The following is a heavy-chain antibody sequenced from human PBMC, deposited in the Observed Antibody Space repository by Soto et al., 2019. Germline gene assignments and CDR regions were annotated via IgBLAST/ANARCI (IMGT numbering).Heavy chain of an antibody. CDR2: IYSGGSK. J-gene: IGHJ3*02. D-gene: IGHD3-22*01. Sequence: EVQLVESGGGLIQPGGSLRLSCAASGFTVSSNYMSWVRQAPGKGLEWVSVIYSGGSKYYADSVKGRFTISRDNSKNTLSLQRKSLGAEDTAGYYCARNYDSSAGGAFDIWGQGTMVTVSS. V-gene: IGHV3-53*01. CDR1: GFTVSSNY. CDR3: ARNYDSSAGGAFDI.